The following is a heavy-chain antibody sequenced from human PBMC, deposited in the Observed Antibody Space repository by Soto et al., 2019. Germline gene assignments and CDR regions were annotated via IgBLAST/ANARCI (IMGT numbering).Heavy chain of an antibody. J-gene: IGHJ4*02. Sequence: EVQLVESGGGLVPPGGALRLSCEASGLTFNNYWMHWVRQAPGKGLMWAARISDDGSTTTYEDSVKGRFTISRDNAKNNLFLQMNSLRADDTAVYYCPSSRAYKLAYWGQGTLVTVSS. V-gene: IGHV3-74*01. CDR3: PSSRAYKLAY. D-gene: IGHD3-3*02. CDR1: GLTFNNYW. CDR2: ISDDGSTT.